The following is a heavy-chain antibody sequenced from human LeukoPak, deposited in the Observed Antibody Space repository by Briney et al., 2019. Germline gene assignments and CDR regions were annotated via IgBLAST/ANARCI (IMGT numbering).Heavy chain of an antibody. CDR1: GFTFSSYA. V-gene: IGHV3-23*01. J-gene: IGHJ4*02. CDR3: AKCSGGTCYSSLDN. Sequence: PGGSLRLSCAASGFTFSSYAMSWVRQAPGKGLEWVSGISGSGGSTYYADSVKGRFTISRDNSKNTLYLQMNSLRAGDTAVYYCAKCSGGTCYSSLDNWGQGTLVTVSS. CDR2: ISGSGGST. D-gene: IGHD2-15*01.